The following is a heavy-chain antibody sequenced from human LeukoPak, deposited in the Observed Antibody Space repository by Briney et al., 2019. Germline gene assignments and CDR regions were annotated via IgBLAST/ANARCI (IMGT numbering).Heavy chain of an antibody. CDR3: ARDRYDFWSGYYTPFDY. J-gene: IGHJ4*02. CDR1: GFTFSSYS. V-gene: IGHV3-21*01. Sequence: GGSLRLSCAASGFTFSSYSMNWVRQAPGKGLEWVSSISSSSSYIYYADSVKGRFTISRDNAKNSLYLQMNSLRAEDTAVYYCARDRYDFWSGYYTPFDYWGQGTLVTVSS. D-gene: IGHD3-3*01. CDR2: ISSSSSYI.